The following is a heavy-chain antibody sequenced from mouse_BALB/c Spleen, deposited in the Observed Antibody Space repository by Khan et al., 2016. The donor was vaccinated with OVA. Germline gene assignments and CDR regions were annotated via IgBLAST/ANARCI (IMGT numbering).Heavy chain of an antibody. V-gene: IGHV5-12*02. CDR2: ISNGGGST. Sequence: EVELVESGGGLVQPGGSLKLSCATSGFTFSDYYMYWVRQTPEKRLEWVAYISNGGGSTYYPDTVKGRFTISRDNAKNTLYLQMSRLKSEDTARYYCARQLCGAMDYCGQGTSVTVSS. J-gene: IGHJ4*01. CDR3: ARQLCGAMDY. D-gene: IGHD1-1*02. CDR1: GFTFSDYY.